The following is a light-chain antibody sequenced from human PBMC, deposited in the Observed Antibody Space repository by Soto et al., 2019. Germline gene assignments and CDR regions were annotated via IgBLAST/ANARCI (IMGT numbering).Light chain of an antibody. CDR2: GAS. J-gene: IGKJ4*01. CDR1: QSVSSN. Sequence: EIVMTQSPATLSVSPGARVTLSCRASQSVSSNLAWYQQKPGQAPRLLIYGASTRATGIPARFSGSGSGTEFTLTISSLQSEDFAVYYCQQYNDWPLSFGGGTKVDIK. V-gene: IGKV3-15*01. CDR3: QQYNDWPLS.